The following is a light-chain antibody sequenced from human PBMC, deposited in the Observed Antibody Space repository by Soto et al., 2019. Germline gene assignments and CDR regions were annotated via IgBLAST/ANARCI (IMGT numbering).Light chain of an antibody. J-gene: IGLJ2*01. CDR2: AVT. CDR3: SSYTTSSTVV. V-gene: IGLV2-14*03. CDR1: SSGVGGYDY. Sequence: QSALTQPASVSGSPGQSITISCTGSSSGVGGYDYVCWYQQYPGKAPKLIIYAVTDRPSGVSNRFSGSKSGNTASLIISGLQAEDEADYYCSSYTTSSTVVFGGGTKVTVL.